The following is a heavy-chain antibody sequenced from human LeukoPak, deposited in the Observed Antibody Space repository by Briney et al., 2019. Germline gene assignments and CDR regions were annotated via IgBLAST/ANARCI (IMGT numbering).Heavy chain of an antibody. J-gene: IGHJ4*02. CDR2: ISSSSSTI. D-gene: IGHD5-18*01. Sequence: PGGSLRLSCAASGFTFSSYSMNWGRQAPGKGLEWVSYISSSSSTIYYADSVKGRFTISRDNAKNSLYLQMNSLRAEDTAVYYCAREKRGYSYGYCLDYWGQGTLVTVSS. CDR1: GFTFSSYS. V-gene: IGHV3-48*01. CDR3: AREKRGYSYGYCLDY.